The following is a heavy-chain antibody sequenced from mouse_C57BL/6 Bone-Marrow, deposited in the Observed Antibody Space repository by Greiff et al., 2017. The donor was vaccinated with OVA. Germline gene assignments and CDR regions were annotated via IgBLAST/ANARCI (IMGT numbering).Heavy chain of an antibody. CDR1: GYTFTSYW. CDR3: ARKGAPYFDY. Sequence: VHLVESGAELVMPGASVKLSCKASGYTFTSYWMHWVKQRPGQGLEWIGEIDPSDSYTNYNQKFKGKSTLTVDKSSSTAYMQLSSLTSEDSAVYYCARKGAPYFDYWGQGTTLTVSS. J-gene: IGHJ2*01. V-gene: IGHV1-69*01. CDR2: IDPSDSYT.